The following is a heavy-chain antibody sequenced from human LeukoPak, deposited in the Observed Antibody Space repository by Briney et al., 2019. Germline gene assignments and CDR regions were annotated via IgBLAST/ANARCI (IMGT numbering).Heavy chain of an antibody. Sequence: ASVKVSCKASGYTFTNYAMNWVRLAPGQGLEWMGWINTNTQNPTYAQGFTGRFVFSLDTSVSTAYLQISSLKAEDTAVYYCARGSQSGDYTLYYYYYYMDVWGKGTTVTVS. CDR1: GYTFTNYA. J-gene: IGHJ6*03. CDR3: ARGSQSGDYTLYYYYYYMDV. V-gene: IGHV7-4-1*02. D-gene: IGHD4-17*01. CDR2: INTNTQNP.